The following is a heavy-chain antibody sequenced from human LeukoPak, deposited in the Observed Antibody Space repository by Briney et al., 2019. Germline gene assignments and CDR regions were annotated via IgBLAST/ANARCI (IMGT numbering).Heavy chain of an antibody. Sequence: KTSETLSLTCAVYGGSFSGYYWSWIRQPPGKGLEWIASIYYSGSTYYSPSLKSRVTISVDTSKNQFSLKLTSVTAADTAVYYCARLGSYGDYYFDYWGQGTLVTVSS. CDR2: IYYSGST. J-gene: IGHJ4*02. CDR1: GGSFSGYY. V-gene: IGHV4-34*01. CDR3: ARLGSYGDYYFDY. D-gene: IGHD4-17*01.